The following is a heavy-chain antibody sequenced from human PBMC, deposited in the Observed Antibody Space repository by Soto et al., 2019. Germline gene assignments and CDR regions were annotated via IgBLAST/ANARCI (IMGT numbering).Heavy chain of an antibody. CDR3: ARVYRYYYYYMDV. V-gene: IGHV1-8*01. D-gene: IGHD2-2*01. CDR2: ISPDSGKT. CDR1: GYSLTDNG. J-gene: IGHJ6*03. Sequence: ASVKVSCKASGYSLTDNGITWVRQATGQGLEYVGWISPDSGKTDYAQKFQGRVTMTRDTSINTVYMELSSLRSDDTAVYYCARVYRYYYYYMDVWGKGTTVTVSS.